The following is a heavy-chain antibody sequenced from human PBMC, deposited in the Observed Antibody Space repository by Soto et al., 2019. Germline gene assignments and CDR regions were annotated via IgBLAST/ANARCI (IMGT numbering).Heavy chain of an antibody. J-gene: IGHJ2*01. CDR1: GYTFTSYG. D-gene: IGHD2-15*01. Sequence: QVQLVQSGAEVKKPGASVKVSCKASGYTFTSYGISWVRQAPGQGLEWMGWISAYNGNTNYAQKLQGRVTMTTDTSTSTAYMELRSLRSDDTAVYYCVRNIVVVVDLWYFDLWGRGTLVTVSS. CDR3: VRNIVVVVDLWYFDL. V-gene: IGHV1-18*01. CDR2: ISAYNGNT.